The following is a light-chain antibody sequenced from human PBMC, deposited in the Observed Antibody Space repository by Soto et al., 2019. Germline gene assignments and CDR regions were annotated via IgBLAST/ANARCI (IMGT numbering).Light chain of an antibody. Sequence: EIVFTQSPATLCLSPAERATLSCRASQSVSRNLAWYQQKPGQAPRLLIYDASNRATGIPARFSGSGSVTDFTLTISSLEPEDFAVYYCQQRSNWATFGPGTKVDIK. CDR2: DAS. V-gene: IGKV3-11*01. J-gene: IGKJ3*01. CDR3: QQRSNWAT. CDR1: QSVSRN.